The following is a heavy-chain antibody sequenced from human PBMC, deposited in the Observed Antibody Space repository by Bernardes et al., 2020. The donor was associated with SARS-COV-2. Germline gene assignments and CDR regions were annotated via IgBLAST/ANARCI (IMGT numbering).Heavy chain of an antibody. J-gene: IGHJ4*02. CDR1: GASIPNINC. CDR3: ARGGSGYPY. D-gene: IGHD3-22*01. V-gene: IGHV4-4*02. CDR2: INHSGSA. Sequence: SETLSLTCAVSGASIPNINCLSCFRQPPGKGLEWIGEINHSGSANYNPSLKSRVTISVDNSKNQFSLKFNSVTAADTAVYYCARGGSGYPYWGLGILVTVSS.